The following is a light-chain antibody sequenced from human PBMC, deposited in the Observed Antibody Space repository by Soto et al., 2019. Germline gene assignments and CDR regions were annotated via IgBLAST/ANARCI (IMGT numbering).Light chain of an antibody. Sequence: EIVMTQSPATLSVSPGERATLSCRASQSVSSNLAWYQQKPGQAPRLLIDGASTRATGIPARFSGSGSGTDFTLTISRLEPEDFAVYYCQQYGSSPRTFGQGTKVDIK. CDR3: QQYGSSPRT. CDR1: QSVSSN. CDR2: GAS. V-gene: IGKV3-15*01. J-gene: IGKJ1*01.